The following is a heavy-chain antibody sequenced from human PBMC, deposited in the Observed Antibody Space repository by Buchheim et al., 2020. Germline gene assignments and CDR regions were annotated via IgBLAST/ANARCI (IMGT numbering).Heavy chain of an antibody. CDR3: ARVPGIFRYFDS. CDR2: ISSSGSTI. Sequence: EVQLVESGGGLVQPGGSLRLSCAASGFTFSSYEMNWVRQAPGKGLEWVSYISSSGSTIYYADSVKGRFTISRDNAENSLFLQMNSLRAEDTAVYYCARVPGIFRYFDSWGQGTL. CDR1: GFTFSSYE. J-gene: IGHJ4*02. D-gene: IGHD2/OR15-2a*01. V-gene: IGHV3-48*03.